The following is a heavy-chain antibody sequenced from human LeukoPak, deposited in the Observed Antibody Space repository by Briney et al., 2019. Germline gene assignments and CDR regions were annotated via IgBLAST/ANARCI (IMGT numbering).Heavy chain of an antibody. Sequence: SQTLSLTCAVSGGSISSGGYSWSWIRQPPGKGLEWIGYIYHSGSTYYNPSLKSRVTISVDTSKNQFSLKLSSVTAADTAVYYCARVVSGSYRLDYWGQGTLVTVSS. CDR2: IYHSGST. V-gene: IGHV4-30-2*01. CDR1: GGSISSGGYS. J-gene: IGHJ4*02. CDR3: ARVVSGSYRLDY. D-gene: IGHD1-26*01.